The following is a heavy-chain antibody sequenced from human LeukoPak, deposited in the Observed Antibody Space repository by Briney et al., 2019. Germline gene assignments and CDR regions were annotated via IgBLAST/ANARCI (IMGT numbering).Heavy chain of an antibody. V-gene: IGHV3-74*01. CDR2: INSDGSST. CDR1: GGSFSGYY. CDR3: ARASYDFWSGYLGNLDY. D-gene: IGHD3-3*01. Sequence: PSETLSLTCAVYGGSFSGYYWSWIRQPPGKGLVWVSRINSDGSSTNYADSVKGRFTISRDNAKNTLYLQMNSLRAEDTAVYYCARASYDFWSGYLGNLDYWGQGTLVTVSS. J-gene: IGHJ4*02.